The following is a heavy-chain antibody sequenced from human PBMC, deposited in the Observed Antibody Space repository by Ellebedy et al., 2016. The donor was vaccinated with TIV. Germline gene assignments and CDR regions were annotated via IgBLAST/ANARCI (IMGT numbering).Heavy chain of an antibody. V-gene: IGHV1-2*02. J-gene: IGHJ4*02. Sequence: ASVKVSCKASGYTFTGYYMHWVRQAPGQGLEWMGWINPNSGGTNYAQKFQGRVTMTRDTSISTAYMELSGLRSDDTAVYYCARAYPITMIVVSEYFDYWGQGTLVTVSS. D-gene: IGHD3-22*01. CDR2: INPNSGGT. CDR3: ARAYPITMIVVSEYFDY. CDR1: GYTFTGYY.